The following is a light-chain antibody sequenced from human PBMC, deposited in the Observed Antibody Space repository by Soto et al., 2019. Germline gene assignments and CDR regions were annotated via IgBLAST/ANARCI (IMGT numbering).Light chain of an antibody. V-gene: IGKV3D-20*01. CDR1: QSVSSY. CDR3: QYYGSSPRT. CDR2: DAS. J-gene: IGKJ1*01. Sequence: EIVLTQSPACLALSPGGRATLSCGASQSVSSYLAWYQQKPGQAPRLLIFDASNRANGVPARFSGSGSGTDFTLTISRLEPEDFAVYYCQYYGSSPRTFGQGTKVDIK.